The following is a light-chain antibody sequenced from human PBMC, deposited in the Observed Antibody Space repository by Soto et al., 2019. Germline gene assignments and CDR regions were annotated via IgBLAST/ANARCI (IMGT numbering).Light chain of an antibody. J-gene: IGLJ7*01. Sequence: QSVLTQPPSASGTPGQRVTISCSGSSSNIGSNYVYWYQQLPGTAPKLLIYRNNQRPSGVPDRFSGSKSGTSASLAISGLRSEDEADYYCEAWHDSLSGAVFGGGTQLTVL. CDR2: RNN. CDR1: SSNIGSNY. V-gene: IGLV1-47*01. CDR3: EAWHDSLSGAV.